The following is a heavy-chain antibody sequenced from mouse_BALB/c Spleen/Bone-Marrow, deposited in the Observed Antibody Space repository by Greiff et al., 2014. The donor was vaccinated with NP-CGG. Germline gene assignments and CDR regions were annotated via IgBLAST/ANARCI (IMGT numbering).Heavy chain of an antibody. CDR2: ISYSGST. D-gene: IGHD3-1*01. V-gene: IGHV3-8*02. Sequence: EVKLMESGPSLVKPSQTLSLTCSVTGDSITSGYWNWIRKFPGNKLEYMGYISYSGSTYYNPSLKSRISITRDTSKNLYYLQLNSVTTKDTATYYCARSGSSGYHYYAMDYWGQGTLVTVSS. J-gene: IGHJ4*01. CDR3: ARSGSSGYHYYAMDY. CDR1: GDSITSGY.